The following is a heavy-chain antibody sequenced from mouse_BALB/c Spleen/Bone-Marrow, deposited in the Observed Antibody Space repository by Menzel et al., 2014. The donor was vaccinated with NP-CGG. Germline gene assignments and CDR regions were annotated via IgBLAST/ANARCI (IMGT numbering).Heavy chain of an antibody. CDR3: ARGGTMISTDAMDY. J-gene: IGHJ4*01. CDR1: GYSFTGYY. V-gene: IGHV1S34*01. D-gene: IGHD2-4*01. Sequence: LVKTGASVKISCKASGYSFTGYYMHWVKQSHGKSLEWIGYISCYNGATRYNQKFKGKATFTVDTSSRTAHMQSNSLTSEDSAVYFCARGGTMISTDAMDYWGQGTSVTVSS. CDR2: ISCYNGAT.